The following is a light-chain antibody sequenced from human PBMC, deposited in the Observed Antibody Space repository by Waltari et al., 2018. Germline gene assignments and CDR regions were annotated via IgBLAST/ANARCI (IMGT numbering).Light chain of an antibody. J-gene: IGKJ2*01. CDR1: QAISNS. CDR3: QQYSSRPYT. CDR2: AAS. V-gene: IGKV1-NL1*01. Sequence: DIQMTQSPSSLSASVGDRVTITCRASQAISNSLAWYQQKPGKAPNLLLYAASTLESGVPSRFSGSGSGTDDTLAISSLQPEDFAIYYCQQYSSRPYTFGQGTKLE.